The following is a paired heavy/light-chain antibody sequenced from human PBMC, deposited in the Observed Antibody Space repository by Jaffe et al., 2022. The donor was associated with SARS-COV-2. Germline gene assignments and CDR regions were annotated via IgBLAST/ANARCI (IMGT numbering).Light chain of an antibody. CDR3: AAWDGSLKGYV. V-gene: IGLV1-44*01. J-gene: IGLJ1*01. Sequence: QSVLTQPPSASGTPGQRVTISCSGSSSNIGNNPVNWYQQLPGTAPKLLLYNNDQRPSGVPDRFSGSKSGTSASLAISGLQSEDEADYYCAAWDGSLKGYVFATGTKVTVL. CDR2: NND. CDR1: SSNIGNNP.
Heavy chain of an antibody. D-gene: IGHD3-10*01. CDR3: VRGGSWD. CDR2: VNSDASTT. Sequence: EVQLVESGGGLVQPGGSLRLSCAASGFTFSGSWMHWVRQVPGKGLVWVSNVNSDASTTFYADSVKGRFTISRDNAKNTLYLQMNSLRAEDTAVYYCVRGGSWDWGQGTLVTVSA. J-gene: IGHJ4*02. CDR1: GFTFSGSW. V-gene: IGHV3-74*01.